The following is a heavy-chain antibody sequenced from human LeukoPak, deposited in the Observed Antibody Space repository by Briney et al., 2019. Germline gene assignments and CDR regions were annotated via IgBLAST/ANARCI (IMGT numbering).Heavy chain of an antibody. CDR1: GFTFSSYA. J-gene: IGHJ4*02. CDR2: ISGSGGST. Sequence: GGSLRLSCAASGFTFSSYAMSWVRQAPGKGLERVSAISGSGGSTYYADSVKGRFTISRDNSKNTLYLQMNSLRAEDTAVYYCAKAVALRGYFDYWGQGTLVTVSS. CDR3: AKAVALRGYFDY. D-gene: IGHD2-15*01. V-gene: IGHV3-23*01.